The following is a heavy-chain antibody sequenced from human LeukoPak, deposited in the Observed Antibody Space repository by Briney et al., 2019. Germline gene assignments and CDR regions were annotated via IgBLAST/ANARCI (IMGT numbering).Heavy chain of an antibody. Sequence: GTSLRLSCAASGFTFESYTIHWVRQAPGKGLEWVALVSYGGSNKYYIDSVKGRFTISRDHAKNSLYLQMNSLRAEDTAVYYCARVITMVRGALDYWGQGTLVTVSS. CDR3: ARVITMVRGALDY. J-gene: IGHJ4*02. D-gene: IGHD3-10*01. V-gene: IGHV3-30-3*01. CDR2: VSYGGSNK. CDR1: GFTFESYT.